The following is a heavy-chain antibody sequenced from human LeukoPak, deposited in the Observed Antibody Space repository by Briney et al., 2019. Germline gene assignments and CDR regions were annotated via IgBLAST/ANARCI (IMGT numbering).Heavy chain of an antibody. Sequence: PGGSLRLSCATSEFTFRDHYMDWVRQAPGKGLEWLGRTRNKANSYTTEYAASVKGGFTISRDDSKKSVYLQMTSLKIEDTAIYYCARGCEGCGQRAFDIWGQGTMVAVSS. V-gene: IGHV3-72*01. CDR2: TRNKANSYTT. CDR3: ARGCEGCGQRAFDI. D-gene: IGHD1-26*01. J-gene: IGHJ3*02. CDR1: EFTFRDHY.